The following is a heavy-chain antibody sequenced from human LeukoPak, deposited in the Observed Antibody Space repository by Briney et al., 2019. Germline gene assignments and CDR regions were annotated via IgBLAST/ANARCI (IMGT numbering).Heavy chain of an antibody. CDR3: ARVGPYYYGSGSYLYFDY. D-gene: IGHD3-10*01. J-gene: IGHJ4*02. V-gene: IGHV4-59*01. CDR2: IYYSGST. Sequence: SETLSLTCTVSGGSISSYYWSWIRQPPGKGLEWIGYIYYSGSTNYNPSLKSRVTISVDTSKNQFSLKLSSVTAAGTAVYYCARVGPYYYGSGSYLYFDYWGQGTLVTVSS. CDR1: GGSISSYY.